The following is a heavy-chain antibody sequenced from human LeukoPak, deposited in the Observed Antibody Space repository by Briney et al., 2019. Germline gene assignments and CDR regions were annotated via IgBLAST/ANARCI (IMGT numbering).Heavy chain of an antibody. J-gene: IGHJ6*02. D-gene: IGHD3-10*01. CDR1: GFTFSTHW. CDR3: ASLLTPYHGSGGGGMDV. V-gene: IGHV3-74*01. Sequence: GGSLRLFCAASGFTFSTHWMYWVRQAPGRELVWVSRISGDGSLTSYADSVKGRFTISRDNAKDTLYLQMTSLRVEDTAVYSCASLLTPYHGSGGGGMDVWGQGTTVTVSS. CDR2: ISGDGSLT.